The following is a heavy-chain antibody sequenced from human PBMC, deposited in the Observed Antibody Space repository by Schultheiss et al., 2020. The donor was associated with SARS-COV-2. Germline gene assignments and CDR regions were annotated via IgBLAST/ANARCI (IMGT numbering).Heavy chain of an antibody. CDR3: ARGPMGGSSWSPVDY. D-gene: IGHD6-13*01. CDR2: ISGSGGST. Sequence: GESLKISCAASGFTFDDYAMHWVRQAPGKGLEWVSGISGSGGSTHYADSVKGRFTVSRDNSKNRLYLQMNSLRAEDTAVYYCARGPMGGSSWSPVDYWGQGTLVTVSS. V-gene: IGHV3-23*01. J-gene: IGHJ4*02. CDR1: GFTFDDYA.